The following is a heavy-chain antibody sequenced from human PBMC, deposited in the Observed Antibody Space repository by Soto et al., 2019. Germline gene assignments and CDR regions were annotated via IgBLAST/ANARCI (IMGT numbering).Heavy chain of an antibody. CDR3: ATDRELVVVDQHPIHYSGMDA. Sequence: GGSLRLSCAASGFTFSSFWMAWVRQAPGKGLEWVANINQDGSEKYYVDSMKGRFTISRDNAKNSLYLEMNSLRAEDTAVYYCATDRELVVVDQHPIHYSGMDAWGQGTTVTVSS. CDR2: INQDGSEK. V-gene: IGHV3-7*03. CDR1: GFTFSSFW. J-gene: IGHJ6*02. D-gene: IGHD2-15*01.